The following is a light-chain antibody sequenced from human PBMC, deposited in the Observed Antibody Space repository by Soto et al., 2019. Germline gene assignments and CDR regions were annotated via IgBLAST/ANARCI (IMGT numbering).Light chain of an antibody. CDR3: MQGNHCPIT. J-gene: IGKJ5*01. V-gene: IGKV2-30*02. CDR1: QTLVHSDGIAY. Sequence: DVLMTQSPLSLPVTLGQPASISCRSNQTLVHSDGIAYFSWFQQRPGRSPRRLIYKVSNRDSGVPARFSGSGSGTDFALKISRVEAEDVGVYYCMQGNHCPITFGQGTRLEVK. CDR2: KVS.